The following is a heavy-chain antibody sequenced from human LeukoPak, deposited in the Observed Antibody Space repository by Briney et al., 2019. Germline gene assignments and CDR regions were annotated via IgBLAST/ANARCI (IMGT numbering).Heavy chain of an antibody. D-gene: IGHD4-17*01. Sequence: SETLSLTCAVSGGSISSSNWWSWVRQPPGKGLEWIGEIYHSGSTNYNPSLKSRVTISVDKSKNQFSLKLSSVTAADTAVYYCARDLDGDYGAYFDYWGQGTLVTVSS. J-gene: IGHJ4*02. CDR3: ARDLDGDYGAYFDY. V-gene: IGHV4-4*02. CDR2: IYHSGST. CDR1: GGSISSSNW.